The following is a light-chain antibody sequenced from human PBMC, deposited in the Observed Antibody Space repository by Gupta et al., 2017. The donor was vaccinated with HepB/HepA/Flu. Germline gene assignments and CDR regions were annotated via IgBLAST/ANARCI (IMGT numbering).Light chain of an antibody. CDR3: EAWEYSRSGRLV. Sequence: QSVLTQPPSASGPPGQRVTISCSGSSSNIGSNYVYWYQQLPGTAPKLLIYRNNQRPAGGPDRFSGSKSGTSAALAISGLRAEEEADYYCEAWEYSRSGRLVFGGGTKLTVL. CDR2: RNN. V-gene: IGLV1-47*01. J-gene: IGLJ2*01. CDR1: SSNIGSNY.